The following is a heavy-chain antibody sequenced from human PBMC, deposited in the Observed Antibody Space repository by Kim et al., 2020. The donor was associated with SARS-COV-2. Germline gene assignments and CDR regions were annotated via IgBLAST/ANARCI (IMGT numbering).Heavy chain of an antibody. CDR3: ARDRGEGTVVTPSF. CDR1: GFTFSSYD. V-gene: IGHV3-33*01. Sequence: GGSLRLSCAASGFTFSSYDMHWVRQAPGKGLEWVAVIWYDGSNKYYADSVKGRFTISRDNSKNTLYLQMNSLRAEDTAVYYCARDRGEGTVVTPSFWGQGTLVTV. CDR2: IWYDGSNK. D-gene: IGHD2-15*01. J-gene: IGHJ4*02.